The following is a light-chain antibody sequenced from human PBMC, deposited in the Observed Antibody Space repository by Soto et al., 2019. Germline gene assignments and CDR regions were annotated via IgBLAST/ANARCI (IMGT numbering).Light chain of an antibody. J-gene: IGKJ4*01. CDR2: AAS. V-gene: IGKV1-9*01. Sequence: DIQLTQSPSFLSASVGDRVTITCRATQDIGGSLAWYQQTPGKAPKVLISAASTLQSGVPSKLSGSGSGTEFTLTIGSLQPEDVATYFCQQLKSYPLTFGGGTQVEIK. CDR3: QQLKSYPLT. CDR1: QDIGGS.